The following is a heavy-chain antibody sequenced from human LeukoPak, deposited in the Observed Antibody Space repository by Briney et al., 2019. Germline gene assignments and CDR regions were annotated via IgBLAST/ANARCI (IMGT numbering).Heavy chain of an antibody. J-gene: IGHJ5*02. Sequence: PGGSLRLSCAASGFFFSNYGIHWVRQAPGKGLEWVANIKQDGSEKYYVDSVKGRFTISRDNAKNSLSLQMNSLRAEDTAVYSCARGSHGSGSYYAGNWFDPWGQGTLVTVSS. D-gene: IGHD3-22*01. CDR2: IKQDGSEK. CDR1: GFFFSNYG. V-gene: IGHV3-7*01. CDR3: ARGSHGSGSYYAGNWFDP.